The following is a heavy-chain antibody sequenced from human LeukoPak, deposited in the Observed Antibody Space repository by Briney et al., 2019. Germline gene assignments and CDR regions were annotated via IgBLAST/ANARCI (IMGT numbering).Heavy chain of an antibody. CDR1: GYTLTELS. D-gene: IGHD3-22*01. J-gene: IGHJ5*02. CDR3: ARGVHVRKYDSNHNCFDP. V-gene: IGHV1-24*01. CDR2: FDPEDGET. Sequence: ASVKVSCKVYGYTLTELSMHWVRQAPGKGLEWMGGFDPEDGETIYAQKFQGRVTVTRDMSTSTAYMELSSLRSDDTAVYYCARGVHVRKYDSNHNCFDPWGQGTLVTVSS.